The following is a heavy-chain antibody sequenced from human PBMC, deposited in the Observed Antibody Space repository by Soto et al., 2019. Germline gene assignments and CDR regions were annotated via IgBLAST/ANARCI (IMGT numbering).Heavy chain of an antibody. D-gene: IGHD3-3*01. Sequence: GASVKVSCKASGYTFTSYGISWVRQAPGQGLEWMGWISAYNGNTNYAQKLQGRVTMTTDTSTSTAYMELRSLRSDDTAVYYCARDRGDYDFWSGYYFYFDYWGQGTLVTVS. CDR3: ARDRGDYDFWSGYYFYFDY. CDR2: ISAYNGNT. V-gene: IGHV1-18*04. CDR1: GYTFTSYG. J-gene: IGHJ4*02.